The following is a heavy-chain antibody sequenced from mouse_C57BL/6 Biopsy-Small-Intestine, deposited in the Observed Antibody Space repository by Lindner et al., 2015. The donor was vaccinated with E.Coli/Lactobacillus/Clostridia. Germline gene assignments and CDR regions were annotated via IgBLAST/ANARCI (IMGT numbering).Heavy chain of an antibody. CDR3: ARQSSPTGTGYFDV. CDR2: IYPGDGDT. V-gene: IGHV1-82*01. J-gene: IGHJ1*03. Sequence: QLQESGPELVKPGASVKISCKASGYAFSSSWMNWVKQRPGKGLEWIGRIYPGDGDTNYNGKFKGKATLTADKSSSTAYMQLSSLTSEDSAVYFCARQSSPTGTGYFDVWGTGTTVTVSS. CDR1: GYAFSSSW. D-gene: IGHD4-1*02.